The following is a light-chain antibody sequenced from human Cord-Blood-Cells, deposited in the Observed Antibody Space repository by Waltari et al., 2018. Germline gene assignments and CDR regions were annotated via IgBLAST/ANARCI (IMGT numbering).Light chain of an antibody. V-gene: IGKV3-11*01. J-gene: IGKJ2*01. Sequence: EIVLTQSPATLSLSPGERATLSCRASQSVSSYLAWYQQKPGQAPRLLIYDASNRATGIPARFSGSGSWTDFTLTISSLEPEDFAVYYCQQYGSSPTFGQGTKLEIK. CDR3: QQYGSSPT. CDR2: DAS. CDR1: QSVSSY.